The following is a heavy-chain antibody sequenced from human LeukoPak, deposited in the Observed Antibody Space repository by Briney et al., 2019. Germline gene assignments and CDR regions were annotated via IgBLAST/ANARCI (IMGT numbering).Heavy chain of an antibody. CDR2: ISYDGSNK. D-gene: IGHD3-9*01. V-gene: IGHV3-30-3*01. Sequence: GGSLRLSCAASGLTFSSYAMHWVRQAPGKGLEWVAVISYDGSNKYYADSVKGRFTISRDNSKNTLYLQMNSLRAEDTAVYYCARNRFDWRLIPAFDIWGQGTMVTVSS. J-gene: IGHJ3*02. CDR1: GLTFSSYA. CDR3: ARNRFDWRLIPAFDI.